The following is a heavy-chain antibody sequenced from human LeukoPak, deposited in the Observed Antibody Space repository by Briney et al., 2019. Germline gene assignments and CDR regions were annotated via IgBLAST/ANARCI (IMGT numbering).Heavy chain of an antibody. CDR1: GFTFSNAW. D-gene: IGHD5-18*01. V-gene: IGHV3-15*01. CDR2: IKSKTDGGTT. J-gene: IGHJ4*02. Sequence: PGGSLRLSCAASGFTFSNAWMSWVRQAPGKGLEWVGRIKSKTDGGTTDYAAPVKGRFTISRDNSKNTLYLQMNSLRAEDTAVYYCAKDLRRYSYGSAYWGQGTLVTVSS. CDR3: AKDLRRYSYGSAY.